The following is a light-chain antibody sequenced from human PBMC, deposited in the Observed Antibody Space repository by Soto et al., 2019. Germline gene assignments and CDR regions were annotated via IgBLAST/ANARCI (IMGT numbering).Light chain of an antibody. CDR2: DAS. CDR3: QRTYNAPLYT. V-gene: IGKV1-33*01. CDR1: QDISNY. Sequence: DIQMTQSPSSLSASVGDRVTITCQASQDISNYLNWYQQKPGKAPKLLIYDASNLETGVPSRFSGSGSGTDFTLTISSLQPEDVATYYGQRTYNAPLYTFGQGTKLEIK. J-gene: IGKJ2*01.